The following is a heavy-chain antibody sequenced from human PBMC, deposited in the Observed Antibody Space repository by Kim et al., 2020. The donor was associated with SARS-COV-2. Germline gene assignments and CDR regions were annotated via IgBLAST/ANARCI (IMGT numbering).Heavy chain of an antibody. Sequence: GGSLRLSCAASGFTFSSYGMHWVRQAPGKGLEWVAVIWYDGSNKYYADSVKGRFTISRDNSKNTLYLQMNSLRAEDTAVYYCAKDRMPHDYYYGMDVWGQGTTVTVSS. V-gene: IGHV3-33*06. CDR1: GFTFSSYG. J-gene: IGHJ6*02. D-gene: IGHD2-2*01. CDR3: AKDRMPHDYYYGMDV. CDR2: IWYDGSNK.